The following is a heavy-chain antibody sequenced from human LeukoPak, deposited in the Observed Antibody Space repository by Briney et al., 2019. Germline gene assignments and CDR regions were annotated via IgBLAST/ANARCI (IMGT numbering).Heavy chain of an antibody. D-gene: IGHD2-2*01. CDR3: ARELYCSSTSCYPFDY. CDR2: ISSSSSYI. CDR1: GFTFSSYS. Sequence: PGGSLRLSCAASGFTFSSYSMNWVRQAPGKWLEWVSSISSSSSYIYYADSVKGRFTISRDNAKNSLYLQMNSLRAEDTAVYYCARELYCSSTSCYPFDYWGQGTLVTVSS. J-gene: IGHJ4*02. V-gene: IGHV3-21*01.